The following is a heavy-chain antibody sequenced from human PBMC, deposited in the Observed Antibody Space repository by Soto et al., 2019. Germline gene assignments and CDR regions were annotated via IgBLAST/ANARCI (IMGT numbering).Heavy chain of an antibody. Sequence: ASVKVSCKASGFTFTSSAVQWVRQARGQRLEWIGWIVVGSGNTNYAQKFQERVTITRDMSTSTAYMELSSLRSEDTAVYYCAALGYCSGDSCVGRQYGMDVWGQGTTVTVSS. V-gene: IGHV1-58*01. CDR3: AALGYCSGDSCVGRQYGMDV. D-gene: IGHD2-15*01. CDR1: GFTFTSSA. CDR2: IVVGSGNT. J-gene: IGHJ6*02.